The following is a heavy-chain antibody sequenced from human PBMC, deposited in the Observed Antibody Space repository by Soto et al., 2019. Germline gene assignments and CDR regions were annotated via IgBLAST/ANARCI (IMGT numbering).Heavy chain of an antibody. V-gene: IGHV1-18*01. Sequence: ASVKVSCKASGYTFTSSGISWVRQAPGQGLEWMGWISAYNGKTNYAQKLQGRVTMTTDTSTSTAYMELRSLRSDDTAVYYCARDLAVGLVDYWGQGTLVTVSS. J-gene: IGHJ4*02. CDR3: ARDLAVGLVDY. CDR2: ISAYNGKT. CDR1: GYTFTSSG. D-gene: IGHD6-19*01.